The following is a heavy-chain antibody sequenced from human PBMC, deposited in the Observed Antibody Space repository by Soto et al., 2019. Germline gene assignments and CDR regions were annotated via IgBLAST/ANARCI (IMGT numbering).Heavy chain of an antibody. CDR1: GYSLTELS. CDR3: GTFAGYYGAGSDVDF. Sequence: QVQVVQSGAEVKKPGASVKVSCKVSGYSLTELSMHWVRQAPGKGLEWMGGFDPEAGETVYAQNFQGRITVTDDTSTDTTSMEMTRHTSEDTALYFCGTFAGYYGAGSDVDFWGQGTLVTVSS. CDR2: FDPEAGET. D-gene: IGHD3-10*01. V-gene: IGHV1-24*01. J-gene: IGHJ4*02.